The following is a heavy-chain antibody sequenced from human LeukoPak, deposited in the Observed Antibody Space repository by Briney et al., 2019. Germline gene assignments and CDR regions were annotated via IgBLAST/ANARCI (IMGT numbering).Heavy chain of an antibody. CDR1: GFTFSSYA. V-gene: IGHV3-23*01. Sequence: GSLRLSCAASGFTFSSYAMSWVRQAPGKGLEWVSAISGSGGSTYYADSVKGRFTISRDNSKNTLYLQMNSLRAEDTAVYYCAKDPNSGSYFRGDFLDYWGQGTLVTVSS. D-gene: IGHD1-26*01. CDR3: AKDPNSGSYFRGDFLDY. J-gene: IGHJ4*02. CDR2: ISGSGGST.